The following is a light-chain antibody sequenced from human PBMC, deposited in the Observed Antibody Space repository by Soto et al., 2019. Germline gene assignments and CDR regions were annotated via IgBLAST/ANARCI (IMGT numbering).Light chain of an antibody. CDR2: EVT. CDR1: SSDVGGYNY. J-gene: IGLJ2*01. V-gene: IGLV2-14*01. Sequence: QSALTQAASMSGSPGQSITISCTGTSSDVGGYNYVSWYQQHSGKVPKLIIYEVTERPSGISNRFSGSKSGNTASLTISGLQAEDEADYYCSSYTSSSTSVIFGGGTKLTVL. CDR3: SSYTSSSTSVI.